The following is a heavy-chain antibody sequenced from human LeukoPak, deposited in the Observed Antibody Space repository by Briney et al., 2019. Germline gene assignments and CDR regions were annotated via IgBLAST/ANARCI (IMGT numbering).Heavy chain of an antibody. Sequence: ASVKVSCKASGYTFTGYYMHWVRQAPGQGLEWMGWINPNSGGTNYAQKFQGRVTMTRDTSISTAYMELSRLRSEDTAVYYCARGCNWYDSSAGDYWGQGTLVTVSS. CDR1: GYTFTGYY. CDR2: INPNSGGT. J-gene: IGHJ4*02. V-gene: IGHV1-2*02. CDR3: ARGCNWYDSSAGDY. D-gene: IGHD3-22*01.